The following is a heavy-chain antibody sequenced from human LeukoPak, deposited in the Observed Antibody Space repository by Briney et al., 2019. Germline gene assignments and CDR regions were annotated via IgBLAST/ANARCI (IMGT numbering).Heavy chain of an antibody. D-gene: IGHD3-22*01. CDR2: ISTSSTYI. Sequence: GGSLRLACAASGFTFSTYSMNWVRQAPGKVLEWVSSISTSSTYIYYADSVKGRFTISRDNAKNSLYLQMDSLRAEDTAVYYCARDGAHRDYYDSSGYYYRFDYWGQGALVTVSS. V-gene: IGHV3-21*01. CDR3: ARDGAHRDYYDSSGYYYRFDY. CDR1: GFTFSTYS. J-gene: IGHJ4*02.